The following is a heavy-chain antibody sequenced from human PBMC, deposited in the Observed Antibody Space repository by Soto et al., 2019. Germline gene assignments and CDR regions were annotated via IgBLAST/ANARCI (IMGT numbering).Heavy chain of an antibody. D-gene: IGHD2-21*01. J-gene: IGHJ3*01. CDR2: IYHAGSP. CDR1: GGSIGSSSW. V-gene: IGHV4-4*02. Sequence: KLQESGPGLVKPSGTLSLTCAVSGGSIGSSSWWTWVRQSPEKGLEWIGEIYHAGSPDYNPSFEGRVTILADRSKNFFSLTLTSVTAADTAIYYSARGSSFRGDFDVWGQGMMVTVSS. CDR3: ARGSSFRGDFDV.